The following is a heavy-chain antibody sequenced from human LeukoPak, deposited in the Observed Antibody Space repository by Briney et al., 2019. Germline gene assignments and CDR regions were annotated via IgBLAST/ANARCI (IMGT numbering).Heavy chain of an antibody. Sequence: PGGSLRLSCAVSGFTFSNAWMTWVRQAPGKGLEWVGRIKSQTDGGTTDHAAPVKGRFTISRDDSKNTLYLQMKSLKTEDTAVYYCTTRGYRYGSFDYWGQGTLVTVSS. V-gene: IGHV3-15*01. J-gene: IGHJ4*02. CDR1: GFTFSNAW. CDR3: TTRGYRYGSFDY. CDR2: IKSQTDGGTT. D-gene: IGHD5-18*01.